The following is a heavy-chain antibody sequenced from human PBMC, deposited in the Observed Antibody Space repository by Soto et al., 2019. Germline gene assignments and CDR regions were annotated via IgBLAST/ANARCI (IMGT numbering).Heavy chain of an antibody. J-gene: IGHJ6*02. V-gene: IGHV1-2*02. Sequence: ASVKVSCKASGYTFTGYYMHWVRQAPGQGLEWMGWINPNSGGTNYAQKFQGRVTMTRDTSISTAYMELSRLRSDDTAVYYCARARHTHYDFWSGYPRDGMDVWGQGTTVTVSS. CDR3: ARARHTHYDFWSGYPRDGMDV. CDR1: GYTFTGYY. CDR2: INPNSGGT. D-gene: IGHD3-3*01.